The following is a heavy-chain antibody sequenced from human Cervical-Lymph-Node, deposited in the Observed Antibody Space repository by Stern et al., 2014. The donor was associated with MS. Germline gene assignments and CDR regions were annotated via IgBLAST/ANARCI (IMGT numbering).Heavy chain of an antibody. CDR2: IIPMFGTA. CDR3: ARDGDSSMLGLDV. D-gene: IGHD4-17*01. J-gene: IGHJ6*02. V-gene: IGHV1-69*01. Sequence: VQLVQSGAEVKKPGSSVKVSCKASGGTLSDYGISWVRQAPGQGLEWMGGIIPMFGTAKYAQKFQGRVTITADDSTNTAYMDLSSLTSEDTAVYYCARDGDSSMLGLDVWGQGTTVTVSS. CDR1: GGTLSDYG.